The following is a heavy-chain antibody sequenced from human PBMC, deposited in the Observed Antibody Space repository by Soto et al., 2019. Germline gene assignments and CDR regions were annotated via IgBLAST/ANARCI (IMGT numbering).Heavy chain of an antibody. J-gene: IGHJ6*03. D-gene: IGHD3-10*01. CDR3: ARQMVRGSQYYYYYMDV. Sequence: ASVKVSCKASGYTFTGYYMHWVRQAPGQGLEWMGWINPNSGGTNYAQKFRGWVTMTRDTSISTAYMELSRLRSDDTAVYYCARQMVRGSQYYYYYMDVWGKGTTVTVSS. CDR1: GYTFTGYY. V-gene: IGHV1-2*04. CDR2: INPNSGGT.